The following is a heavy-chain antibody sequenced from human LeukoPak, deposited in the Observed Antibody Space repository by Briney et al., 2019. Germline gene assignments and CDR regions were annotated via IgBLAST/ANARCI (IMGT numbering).Heavy chain of an antibody. D-gene: IGHD1-26*01. CDR2: INHSGST. CDR3: ARGPGSGSYYDY. CDR1: GGSFSGYY. J-gene: IGHJ4*02. V-gene: IGHV4-34*01. Sequence: SETLSLTCAVYGGSFSGYYWSWIRQPPGKGLEWIGEINHSGSTNYNPSLKSRVTISVDTSKNQFSLKLSSVTAADTAVYYCARGPGSGSYYDYWGQGTLVTVSS.